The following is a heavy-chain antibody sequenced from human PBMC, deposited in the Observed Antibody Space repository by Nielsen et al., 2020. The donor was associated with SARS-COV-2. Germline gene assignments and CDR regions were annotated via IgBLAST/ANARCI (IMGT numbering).Heavy chain of an antibody. J-gene: IGHJ3*02. V-gene: IGHV4-31*03. D-gene: IGHD3-22*01. CDR3: ARAFSSWIVVVINAFDI. CDR2: IYYSGST. Sequence: SETLSLTCTVSGGSISSGGYYWSWIRQHPGKGLEWIGYIYYSGSTYYNPSLKSRVTMSVDTSKNQFSLKLSSVTAADTAVYYCARAFSSWIVVVINAFDIWGQGTMVTVSS. CDR1: GGSISSGGYY.